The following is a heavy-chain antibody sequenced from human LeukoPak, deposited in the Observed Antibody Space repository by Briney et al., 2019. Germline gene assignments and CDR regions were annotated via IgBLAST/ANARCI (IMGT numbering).Heavy chain of an antibody. CDR3: ARHDSSGYYADY. J-gene: IGHJ4*02. V-gene: IGHV5-51*01. CDR1: GYSFTSYW. D-gene: IGHD3-22*01. CDR2: IYPGDSDT. Sequence: GGSLRLSCKGSGYSFTSYWIGWVRQMPEKGLEWMGIIYPGDSDTRYSPSFQGQVTISADKSISTAYLQWSSLKASDTAMYYCARHDSSGYYADYWGQGTLVTVSS.